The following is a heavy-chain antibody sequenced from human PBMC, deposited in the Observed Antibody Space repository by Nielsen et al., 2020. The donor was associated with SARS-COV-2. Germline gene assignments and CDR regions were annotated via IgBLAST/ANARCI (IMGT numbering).Heavy chain of an antibody. CDR1: GFTFSDSS. V-gene: IGHV3-73*01. D-gene: IGHD6-25*01. CDR2: IRSKANGYAT. J-gene: IGHJ3*02. Sequence: GGSLRLSCAASGFTFSDSSMHWVRQASGKGLEWLGRIRSKANGYATDYPASVKARFIISRDDSKNTAYLLMNSLKIDDTAVYYCTRVNPTSGSWFDAFDIWGQGTLVTVSS. CDR3: TRVNPTSGSWFDAFDI.